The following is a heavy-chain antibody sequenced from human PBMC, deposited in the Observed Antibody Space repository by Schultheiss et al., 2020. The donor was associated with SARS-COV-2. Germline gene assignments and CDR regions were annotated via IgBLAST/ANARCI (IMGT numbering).Heavy chain of an antibody. J-gene: IGHJ3*02. CDR3: ARGAPYGDYGGATFDI. CDR1: GGSISSYY. D-gene: IGHD4-17*01. Sequence: SETLSLTCTVSGGSISSYYWSWIRQPPGKGLEWIGYIYYSGSTNYNPSLKSRVTISVDTSKNQFSLKLSSVTAADTAVYYCARGAPYGDYGGATFDIWGQGTMVTVSS. V-gene: IGHV4-59*01. CDR2: IYYSGST.